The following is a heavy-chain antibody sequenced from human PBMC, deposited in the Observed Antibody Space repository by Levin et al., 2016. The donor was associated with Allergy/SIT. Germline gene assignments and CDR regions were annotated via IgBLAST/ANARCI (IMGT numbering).Heavy chain of an antibody. CDR2: ISYDGSAK. D-gene: IGHD2-2*01. CDR3: VKERCSSNSCYGVFDF. CDR1: GVTFNAYG. J-gene: IGHJ4*02. V-gene: IGHV3-30*18. Sequence: GGSLRLSCAASGVTFNAYGFSWVRQSPGKGLEWVTGISYDGSAKKYADSVQGRFTISRDNSKSTLHLQMNNLRPEDTALYFCVKERCSSNSCYGVFDFWGQGTLVTVSS.